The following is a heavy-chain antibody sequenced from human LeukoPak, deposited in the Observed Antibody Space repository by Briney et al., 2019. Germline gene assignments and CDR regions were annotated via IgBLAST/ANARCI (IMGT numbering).Heavy chain of an antibody. CDR1: GYTFTSYG. D-gene: IGHD3-22*01. Sequence: GASVKVSCKASGYTFTSYGISWVRQAPGQGLEWRGIINPSGGSTSYAQKFQGRVTMTRDMSTSTVYMELSSLRSEDTAVYYCARRRRYYYDSSGYYGGDYFDYWGQGTLVTVSS. CDR3: ARRRRYYYDSSGYYGGDYFDY. J-gene: IGHJ4*02. CDR2: INPSGGST. V-gene: IGHV1-46*01.